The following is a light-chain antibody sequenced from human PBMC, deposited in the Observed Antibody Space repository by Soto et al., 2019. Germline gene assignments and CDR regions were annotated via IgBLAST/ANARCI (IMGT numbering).Light chain of an antibody. V-gene: IGKV3-20*01. CDR1: QSVSSSY. J-gene: IGKJ1*01. CDR2: GGS. CDR3: QQYGSSRT. Sequence: EIVLTQSPGTLSLSLGERATLSCRASQSVSSSYLAWYQQKPGQPPRLLTYGGSSRAAGIPDRFSGSGSGTDFSLTISRLEPEDFAVYYCQQYGSSRTFGQGTKVDNK.